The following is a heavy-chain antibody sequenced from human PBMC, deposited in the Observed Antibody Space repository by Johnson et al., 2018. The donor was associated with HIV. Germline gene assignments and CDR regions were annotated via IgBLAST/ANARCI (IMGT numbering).Heavy chain of an antibody. J-gene: IGHJ3*02. V-gene: IGHV3-30-3*01. CDR1: GFTFSSYA. Sequence: QVQLVESGGGLVQPGGSLRLSCAASGFTFSSYAMHWVRQAPGTGLAWVAVISYDGSTKYYADSVKGRFTISRDNSKNTLYLQMNSLGADDTAVYYCARAGQQWLADAFDIWGQGTMVTVSS. D-gene: IGHD6-19*01. CDR3: ARAGQQWLADAFDI. CDR2: ISYDGSTK.